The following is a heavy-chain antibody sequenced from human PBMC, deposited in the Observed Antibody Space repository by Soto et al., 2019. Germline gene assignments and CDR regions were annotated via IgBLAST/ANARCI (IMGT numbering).Heavy chain of an antibody. CDR1: GFTFSNAW. CDR3: DTDRYSDDDDY. Sequence: GGSLRLSCAASGFTFSNAWMSWVRQAPGKGLEWVGRIKSKVDGGTIDFAAPVKGRFIISRDDSKDTLYLQMNNLEIEDTAVYYCDTDRYSDDDDYCGQGTSVTVSS. V-gene: IGHV3-15*01. J-gene: IGHJ4*02. CDR2: IKSKVDGGTI. D-gene: IGHD5-12*01.